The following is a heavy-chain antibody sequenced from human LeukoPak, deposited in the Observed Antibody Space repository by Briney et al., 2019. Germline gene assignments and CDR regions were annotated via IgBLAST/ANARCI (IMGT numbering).Heavy chain of an antibody. J-gene: IGHJ4*02. Sequence: SETLSLTCTVSGGSINSGGYYWTWIRQHPEKGLEWIGYIYYSGSTNYNPSLKSRVTISVDTSKNQFSLKLSSVTAADTAVYYCARGGGHDSSGYSVGYWGQGTLVTVSS. CDR1: GGSINSGGYY. CDR2: IYYSGST. D-gene: IGHD3-22*01. CDR3: ARGGGHDSSGYSVGY. V-gene: IGHV4-61*08.